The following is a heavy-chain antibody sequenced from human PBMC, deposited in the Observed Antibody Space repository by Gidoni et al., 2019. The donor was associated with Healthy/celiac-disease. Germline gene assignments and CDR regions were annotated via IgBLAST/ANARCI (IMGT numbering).Heavy chain of an antibody. CDR2: IYWDDDK. CDR3: AHRRWSGSYAQ. D-gene: IGHD1-26*01. CDR1: GFSLSTSAVG. V-gene: IGHV2-5*02. Sequence: QITLKESGPTLVKPTQTLTLTCTFSGFSLSTSAVGVGWIRQPPGKALEWLALIYWDDDKRYSPSLKSRLTITRDTSKNQVVLTMSNMDPVDTATYYCAHRRWSGSYAQWGQGTLVTVSS. J-gene: IGHJ4*02.